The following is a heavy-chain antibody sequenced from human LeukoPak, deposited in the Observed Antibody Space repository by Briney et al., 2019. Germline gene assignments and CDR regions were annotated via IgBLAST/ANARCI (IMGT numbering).Heavy chain of an antibody. CDR2: ISGSGGGT. D-gene: IGHD6-6*01. V-gene: IGHV3-23*01. Sequence: GVSLRLSCAASGFAFSNYAMSWVRQAPGMGLEWVSAISGSGGGTYYADSVKGRFTISRDNAKNTLYLLMNNLRAEDTAVYYCAKEDSSSSRYYFEYWGQGTLVTVSS. CDR1: GFAFSNYA. J-gene: IGHJ4*02. CDR3: AKEDSSSSRYYFEY.